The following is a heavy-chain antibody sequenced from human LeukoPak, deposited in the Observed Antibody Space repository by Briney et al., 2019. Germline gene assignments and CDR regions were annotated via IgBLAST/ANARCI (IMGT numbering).Heavy chain of an antibody. J-gene: IGHJ5*02. CDR1: GGSFSGYY. CDR2: INHSGST. Sequence: PSETLSLTCAVYGGSFSGYYWSWIRQPPGKGLDWIGEINHSGSTNYNPSLKSRGTISVDTSKNQVSLKLSTVTAADTAVYYCAKKGYYDFWSGYYTEWFVPWGQETLVTVSS. V-gene: IGHV4-34*01. D-gene: IGHD3-3*01. CDR3: AKKGYYDFWSGYYTEWFVP.